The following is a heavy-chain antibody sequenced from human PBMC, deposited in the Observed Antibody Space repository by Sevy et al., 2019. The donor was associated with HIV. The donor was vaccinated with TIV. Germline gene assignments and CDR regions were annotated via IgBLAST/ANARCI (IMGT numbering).Heavy chain of an antibody. Sequence: GGSLRLSCAASGLSVSDNFMSWVRQAPGKGLEWVSVIYIGHNTYYADSVKGRFIISRDNAENTLFLQMNSLRVEDTAVYYCARGKHVRDYYGSFDYWGQGTLVTVSS. J-gene: IGHJ4*02. D-gene: IGHD3-3*01. CDR3: ARGKHVRDYYGSFDY. V-gene: IGHV3-53*01. CDR1: GLSVSDNF. CDR2: IYIGHNT.